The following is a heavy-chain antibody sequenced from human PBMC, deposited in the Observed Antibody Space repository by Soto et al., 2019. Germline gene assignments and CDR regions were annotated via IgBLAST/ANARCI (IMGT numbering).Heavy chain of an antibody. J-gene: IGHJ6*02. CDR1: GFTFSSYG. CDR3: ARGDYYGSGSYYFRMDV. D-gene: IGHD3-10*01. CDR2: IWYDGSNK. V-gene: IGHV3-33*01. Sequence: GGSLSLSCAASGFTFSSYGMHWVRQAPGKGLEWVAVIWYDGSNKYYADSVKGRFTISRDNSKNTLYLQMNSLRAEDTAVYYCARGDYYGSGSYYFRMDVWGQGTTVTVSS.